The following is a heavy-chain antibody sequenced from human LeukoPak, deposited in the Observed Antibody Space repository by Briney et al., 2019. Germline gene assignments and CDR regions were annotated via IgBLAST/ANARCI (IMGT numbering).Heavy chain of an antibody. V-gene: IGHV3-72*01. CDR1: GIAVTGSY. J-gene: IGHJ4*02. CDR3: GSDGPAKYDDYYFDH. CDR2: TGNKANSYTT. D-gene: IGHD4/OR15-4a*01. Sequence: PGFSWGASGIAVTGSYSSGVGQTPGHGGEWVVRTGNKANSYTTDYAASVKGRFTISRDDSKNSLYLQMDSLKTEGTAVYYCGSDGPAKYDDYYFDHRGQGPLVTVSS.